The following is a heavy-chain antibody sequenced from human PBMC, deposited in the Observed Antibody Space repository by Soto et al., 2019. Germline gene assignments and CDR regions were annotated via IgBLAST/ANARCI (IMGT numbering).Heavy chain of an antibody. D-gene: IGHD6-19*01. CDR3: ARLGLAGKLDY. CDR1: GGSISSYY. V-gene: IGHV4-59*08. Sequence: SDTLSLTCTVSGGSISSYYWSWIRQPPGKGLEWIGYIYYSGSTNYNPSLKSRVTISVDTSKNQFSLKLSSVTAADTAVYYCARLGLAGKLDYWGQGTLVTVSS. CDR2: IYYSGST. J-gene: IGHJ4*02.